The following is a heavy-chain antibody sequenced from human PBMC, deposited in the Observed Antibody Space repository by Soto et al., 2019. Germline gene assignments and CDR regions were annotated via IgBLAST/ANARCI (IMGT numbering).Heavy chain of an antibody. CDR3: ARGFTKGRTGYSSSWYPGY. J-gene: IGHJ4*02. CDR1: GGSFSGYY. CDR2: INHSGST. V-gene: IGHV4-34*01. D-gene: IGHD6-13*01. Sequence: QVQLQQWGAGLLKPSETLSLTCAVYGGSFSGYYWSWIRQPPGKGLEWIGEINHSGSTNYNPSLKSRVTLSVDTSKNQFSLKLSSVTAADTAVYYCARGFTKGRTGYSSSWYPGYWGQGTLVTVSS.